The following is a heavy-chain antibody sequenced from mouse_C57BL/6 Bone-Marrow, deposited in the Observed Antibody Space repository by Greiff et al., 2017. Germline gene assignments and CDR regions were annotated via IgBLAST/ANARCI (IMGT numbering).Heavy chain of an antibody. V-gene: IGHV7-1*01. CDR2: SRNKANDYTT. Sequence: EVMLVESGGGLVQSGRSLRLSCATSGFTFSDFYMEWVRQAPGKGLEWIAASRNKANDYTTEYSASVKGRFIVSRDTSQSILYLQMNALRAEDTAIYYCARDAAYEGDYGGAMDYWGQGTSVTVSS. CDR1: GFTFSDFY. CDR3: ARDAAYEGDYGGAMDY. J-gene: IGHJ4*01. D-gene: IGHD2-3*01.